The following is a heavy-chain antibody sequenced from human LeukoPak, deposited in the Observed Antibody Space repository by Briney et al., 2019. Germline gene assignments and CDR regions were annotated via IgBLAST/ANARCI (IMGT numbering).Heavy chain of an antibody. D-gene: IGHD2-8*01. CDR3: ARVNYIVQTLYGGFDM. Sequence: SETLSLTCSVSRDSIWSYYWSWVRQPPGKGLEWIGYGVYSGTTKYSPSLKSRVDISVDTSKNEVSLNLRSVTAADTAVYYCARVNYIVQTLYGGFDMWGQGRLVTVAS. J-gene: IGHJ3*02. V-gene: IGHV4-59*01. CDR2: GVYSGTT. CDR1: RDSIWSYY.